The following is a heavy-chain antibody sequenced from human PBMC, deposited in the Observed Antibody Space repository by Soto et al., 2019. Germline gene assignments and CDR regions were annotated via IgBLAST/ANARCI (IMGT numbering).Heavy chain of an antibody. V-gene: IGHV1-24*01. CDR3: ATLTGGAIFGVANYYYYGMDV. CDR2: FDPEDGET. D-gene: IGHD3-3*01. Sequence: GASVKVSCKVSGYTLTDLSMHWVRQATGKGLEWMGGFDPEDGETIYAQKFQGRVTMTEDTSTDTAYMELSSLRSEDTAVYYCATLTGGAIFGVANYYYYGMDVWGQGTTVTVSS. J-gene: IGHJ6*02. CDR1: GYTLTDLS.